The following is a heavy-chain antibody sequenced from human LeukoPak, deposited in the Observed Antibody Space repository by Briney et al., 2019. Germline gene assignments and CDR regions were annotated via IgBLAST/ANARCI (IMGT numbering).Heavy chain of an antibody. CDR1: GYTFTGYY. J-gene: IGHJ5*02. V-gene: IGHV1-2*06. CDR3: ARDLGAVVVPAALNWFDP. CDR2: INPNSGDT. D-gene: IGHD2-2*01. Sequence: EASVKVSCKASGYTFTGYYMHWVRQAPGQGLEWMGRINPNSGDTNYAQKFQGRVTMTRDTSISTAYMELSRLRSDETAMYYCARDLGAVVVPAALNWFDPWGQGTLVTVSS.